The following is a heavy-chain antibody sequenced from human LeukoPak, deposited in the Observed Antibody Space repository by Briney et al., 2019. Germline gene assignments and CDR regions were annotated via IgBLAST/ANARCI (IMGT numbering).Heavy chain of an antibody. CDR1: GVSISSYY. D-gene: IGHD5-18*01. CDR2: IFYSGST. V-gene: IGHV4-59*08. CDR3: ASEGYSYGSIDY. Sequence: SETLSLTCSVSGVSISSYYWSWIRQPPGKGLEWIGYIFYSGSTNYNPSLNSRVTISVDTSKNQFSLKLCSVTAADTAVYYCASEGYSYGSIDYWGQGTLVTVSS. J-gene: IGHJ4*02.